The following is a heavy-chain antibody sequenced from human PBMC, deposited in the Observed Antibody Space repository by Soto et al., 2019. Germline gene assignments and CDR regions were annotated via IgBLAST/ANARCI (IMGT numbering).Heavy chain of an antibody. D-gene: IGHD5-12*01. CDR1: GFTFGSYA. CDR3: ARLWRGGYNWVIDY. V-gene: IGHV4-59*05. Sequence: GSLRLSCAASGFTFGSYAMSWIRQPPGKGLEWIGSIYYSGSTYYNPSLKSRVTISVDTSKNQFSLKLTSVTAADTAFYYCARLWRGGYNWVIDYWGQGTLVTVSS. J-gene: IGHJ4*02. CDR2: IYYSGST.